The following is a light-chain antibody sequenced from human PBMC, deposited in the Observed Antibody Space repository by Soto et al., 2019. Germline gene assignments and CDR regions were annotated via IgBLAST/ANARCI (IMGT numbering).Light chain of an antibody. CDR2: KAS. Sequence: DIQMTQSPSTLSASIGDRVTITCRASQSISSWLAWYQQKPGKAPNLLIYKASSLKSGVPSRFSGSGSGTEFTLTISSLQPDDFATYYCQQYNIFPGTFGQGTKVEIK. V-gene: IGKV1-5*03. CDR3: QQYNIFPGT. CDR1: QSISSW. J-gene: IGKJ1*01.